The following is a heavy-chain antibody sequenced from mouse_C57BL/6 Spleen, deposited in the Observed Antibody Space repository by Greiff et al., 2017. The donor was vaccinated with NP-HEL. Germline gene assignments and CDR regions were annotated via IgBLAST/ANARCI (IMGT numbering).Heavy chain of an antibody. V-gene: IGHV5-4*01. Sequence: DVQLVESGGGLVKPGGSLKLSCAASGFTFSSYAMSWVRQTPEKRLEWVATISDGGSYTYYPDNVKGRFTISRDNAKNNLYLQMSHLKSEDTAMYYCARSSYDYVPYFDYWGQGTTLTVSS. J-gene: IGHJ2*01. CDR1: GFTFSSYA. D-gene: IGHD2-4*01. CDR2: ISDGGSYT. CDR3: ARSSYDYVPYFDY.